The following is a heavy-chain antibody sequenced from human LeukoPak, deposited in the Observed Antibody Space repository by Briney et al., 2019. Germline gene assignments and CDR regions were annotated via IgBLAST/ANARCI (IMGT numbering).Heavy chain of an antibody. Sequence: SETLSLTCAVYGGSFSGHYWSWIRQPPGKGLEWIGEINHSGSTNYNPSLKSRVTISVDTSKNQCSLKLSSVAAADTAVYYCARRAKRGPSDYWGQGTLVTVSS. V-gene: IGHV4-34*01. J-gene: IGHJ4*02. CDR2: INHSGST. D-gene: IGHD5-24*01. CDR1: GGSFSGHY. CDR3: ARRAKRGPSDY.